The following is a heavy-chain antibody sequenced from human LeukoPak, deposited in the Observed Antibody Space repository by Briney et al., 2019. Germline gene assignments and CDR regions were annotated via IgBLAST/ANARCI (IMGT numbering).Heavy chain of an antibody. CDR2: ISNSGNT. J-gene: IGHJ5*02. Sequence: SDTLSLTCSVSGGSISGYYWSWIRQPPGKGLEWIGYISNSGNTNYSPSLKSRVTISGDTSKNQFSLKLTSVTVADTAVYYCASYSWGSGTYIQEAIWSWFDPWGQGTLVIVSS. V-gene: IGHV4-59*08. CDR1: GGSISGYY. D-gene: IGHD3-10*01. CDR3: ASYSWGSGTYIQEAIWSWFDP.